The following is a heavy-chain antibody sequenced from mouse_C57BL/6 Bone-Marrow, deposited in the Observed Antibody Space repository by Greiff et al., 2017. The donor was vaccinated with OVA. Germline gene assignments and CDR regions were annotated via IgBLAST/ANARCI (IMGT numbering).Heavy chain of an antibody. Sequence: VQLQQPGAELVMPGASVKLSCKASGYTFTSYWMHWVKQSPGQGLEWIGEIDPSDSYTNYNQKFKGKSTLTVDKSSSTAYMQLSSLTSEDSAVYYCARGNFIGYAMDYWGQGTSVTVSS. CDR2: IDPSDSYT. CDR1: GYTFTSYW. D-gene: IGHD1-1*01. J-gene: IGHJ4*01. CDR3: ARGNFIGYAMDY. V-gene: IGHV1-69*01.